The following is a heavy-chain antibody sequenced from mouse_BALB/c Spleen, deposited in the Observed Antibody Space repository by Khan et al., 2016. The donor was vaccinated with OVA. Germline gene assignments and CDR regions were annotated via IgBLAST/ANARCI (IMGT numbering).Heavy chain of an antibody. V-gene: IGHV1S135*01. Sequence: VQLQQSGPELMKPGASVKISCKASGYSFTSYYIHWIMQSHGKSLEWIGYIDPFSGGITYNQKFEGKATLTVDKSSSTAYIYFSNLTSEDSAVYYCKRHGYVAWFTYWGQGTLVTVSA. CDR1: GYSFTSYY. CDR2: IDPFSGGI. D-gene: IGHD2-2*01. J-gene: IGHJ3*01. CDR3: KRHGYVAWFTY.